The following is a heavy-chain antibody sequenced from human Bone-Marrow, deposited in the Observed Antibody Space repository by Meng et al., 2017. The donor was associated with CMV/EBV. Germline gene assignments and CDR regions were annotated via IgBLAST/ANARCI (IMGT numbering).Heavy chain of an antibody. D-gene: IGHD1-26*01. CDR3: ARTSGSYYSHAFDI. CDR1: GYSISSGYY. V-gene: IGHV4-38-2*02. J-gene: IGHJ3*02. Sequence: SETLSLTCTVSGYSISSGYYWGWIRQPPGKGLEWIGSIYHSGSTYYNPSLKSRVTISVDTSKNQFSLKLSSVTAADTAVYYCARTSGSYYSHAFDIWGQGTMVTVSS. CDR2: IYHSGST.